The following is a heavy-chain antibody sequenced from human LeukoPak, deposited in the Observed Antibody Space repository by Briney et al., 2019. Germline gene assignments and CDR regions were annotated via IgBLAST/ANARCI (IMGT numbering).Heavy chain of an antibody. CDR2: ISSSSSYI. V-gene: IGHV3-21*01. D-gene: IGHD2-2*01. J-gene: IGHJ4*02. CDR3: ARDGSNEVVVVPAANEGFDY. CDR1: RFTFSTYW. Sequence: GGSLRLSCAASRFTFSTYWMHWVRQAPGKGLEWVSSISSSSSYIYYADSVKGRFTISRDNAKNSLYLQMNSLRAEDTAVYYCARDGSNEVVVVPAANEGFDYWGQGTLVTVSS.